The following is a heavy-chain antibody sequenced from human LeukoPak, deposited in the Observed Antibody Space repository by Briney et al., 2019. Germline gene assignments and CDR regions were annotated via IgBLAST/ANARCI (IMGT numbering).Heavy chain of an antibody. CDR2: IYTSGST. D-gene: IGHD3-22*01. Sequence: SETLSLTCTVSGGSISSYYWSWIRQPAGKGLEWIGRIYTSGSTNYNPSLKSRVTMSVDTSKNQFSLKLSSVTAADTAVYYCARAWGYYDSSGYQVNYFDHWGQGTLVTVSS. V-gene: IGHV4-4*07. CDR1: GGSISSYY. CDR3: ARAWGYYDSSGYQVNYFDH. J-gene: IGHJ4*02.